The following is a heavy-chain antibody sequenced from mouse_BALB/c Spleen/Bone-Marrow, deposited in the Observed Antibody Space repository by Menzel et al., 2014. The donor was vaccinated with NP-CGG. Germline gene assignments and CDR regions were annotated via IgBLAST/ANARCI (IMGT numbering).Heavy chain of an antibody. D-gene: IGHD3-3*01. CDR2: IRNKANGYKT. J-gene: IGHJ2*01. CDR1: GFTFTDYY. Sequence: DVQLVESGGGLVQPGGSLRLSCATSGFTFTDYYMNWVRQPPGKALEWLGFIRNKANGYKTEYSASVKGRFTISRDNSQSNLYLQMNTLRAEDSATYYCARDIGRSTLDYWGHGTPLTVSS. V-gene: IGHV7-3*02. CDR3: ARDIGRSTLDY.